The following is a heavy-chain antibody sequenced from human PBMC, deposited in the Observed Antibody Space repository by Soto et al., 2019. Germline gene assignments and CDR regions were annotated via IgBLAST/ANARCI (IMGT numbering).Heavy chain of an antibody. V-gene: IGHV1-2*02. J-gene: IGHJ5*02. CDR3: ARDTVVAGTRWFDP. Sequence: QVQLVQSGAEVKKPGASVKVSCKASGYTFTGYYMHWVRQAPGQGLEWMGWINPNSGGTNYAQKWQGRVTMTRDTSISTADMELSRLRADDTAVYYCARDTVVAGTRWFDPWGQGTLVTVSS. CDR2: INPNSGGT. D-gene: IGHD6-19*01. CDR1: GYTFTGYY.